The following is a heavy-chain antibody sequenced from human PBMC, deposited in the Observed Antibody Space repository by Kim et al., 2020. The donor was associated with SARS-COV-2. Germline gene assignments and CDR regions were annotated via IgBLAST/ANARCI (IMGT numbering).Heavy chain of an antibody. D-gene: IGHD2-15*01. V-gene: IGHV3-23*01. CDR2: ISGSALAT. CDR1: GFAFSSYA. Sequence: GGSLRLSCAACGFAFSSYAMTWVRQAPGKGLEWVSVISGSALATTYADSVKGRFTISRDNSKNTLFLQMNSLRAEDTAVYYCAKGYYTFDPWGQGTLVTVSS. J-gene: IGHJ5*02. CDR3: AKGYYTFDP.